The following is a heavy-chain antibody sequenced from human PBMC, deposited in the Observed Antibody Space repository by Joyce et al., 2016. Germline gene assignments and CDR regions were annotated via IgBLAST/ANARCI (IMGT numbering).Heavy chain of an antibody. J-gene: IGHJ4*02. CDR1: GFTLNTNG. V-gene: IGHV3-30*03. CDR3: ARDMVGAAYYFDH. D-gene: IGHD1-26*01. Sequence: QVQLVESGGGVVQPGGSLRLSCAASGFTLNTNGIHWFRQAPGKGLEWVALISIDGSNKFYADSVNGRFTISRDTSTNTVDLQMNNVRGEDTAVYYCARDMVGAAYYFDHWGQGTLVTVSS. CDR2: ISIDGSNK.